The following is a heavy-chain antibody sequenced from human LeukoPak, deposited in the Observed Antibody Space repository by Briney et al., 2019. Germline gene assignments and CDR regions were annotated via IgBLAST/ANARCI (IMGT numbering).Heavy chain of an antibody. CDR2: ISYHGDIT. V-gene: IGHV3-30*01. CDR1: GFTFSSYA. D-gene: IGHD3-10*01. J-gene: IGHJ4*02. CDR3: ARDSTYYYDSGSSGPHYFDF. Sequence: GRSLRLSCAASGFTFSSYAMHWVRQAPGKGLEWVALISYHGDITYYADSVKGRFTLSRDNSRTTLFLQLNSLRAEDTAVYYCARDSTYYYDSGSSGPHYFDFWGQGTLVTVSS.